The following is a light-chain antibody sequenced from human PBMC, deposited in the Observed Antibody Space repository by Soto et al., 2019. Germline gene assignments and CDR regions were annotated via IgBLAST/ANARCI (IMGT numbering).Light chain of an antibody. Sequence: DIQTTQSPSTLSASVGDRVTIACRASQSISSWLAWYQQKPGKAPKLLIYDASSLESGVPSRFSGSGSGTEFTLTISSLQPDDFATYYCQQYNSYLFGQGTKVDIK. CDR3: QQYNSYL. CDR1: QSISSW. J-gene: IGKJ1*01. CDR2: DAS. V-gene: IGKV1-5*01.